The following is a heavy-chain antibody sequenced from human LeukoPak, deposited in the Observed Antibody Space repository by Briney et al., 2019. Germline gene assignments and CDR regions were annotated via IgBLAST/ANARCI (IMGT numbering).Heavy chain of an antibody. V-gene: IGHV3-43*02. J-gene: IGHJ4*02. CDR2: ISGDGGST. CDR3: ARDSGSGYDLFGFDY. CDR1: GFTFDDYA. D-gene: IGHD5-12*01. Sequence: GGSLRLSCAASGFTFDDYAMHWVRQAPGKGLEWVSLISGDGGSTYYADSVKGRFTISRDNAKNSLYLQMNSLRAEDTAVYYCARDSGSGYDLFGFDYWGQGTLVTVSS.